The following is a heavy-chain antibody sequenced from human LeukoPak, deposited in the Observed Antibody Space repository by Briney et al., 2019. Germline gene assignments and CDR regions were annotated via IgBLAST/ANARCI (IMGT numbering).Heavy chain of an antibody. CDR3: ATVFEH. V-gene: IGHV3-74*01. CDR2: INNDGSGT. J-gene: IGHJ4*02. Sequence: PGGSLRLSCAVSGFTLTSNWIHWVRQAAGQGLVWVSRINNDGSGTSYADSVKGRFTISKDDAENTVYLQMNSLRAEDTAVYYCATVFEHWGQGTLVTVSS. CDR1: GFTLTSNW.